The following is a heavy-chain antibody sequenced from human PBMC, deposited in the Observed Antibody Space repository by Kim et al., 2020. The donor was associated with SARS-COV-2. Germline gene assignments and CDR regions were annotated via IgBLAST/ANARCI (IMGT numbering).Heavy chain of an antibody. D-gene: IGHD2-15*01. CDR2: IYSGGST. CDR3: ARESRRGYYYYYYGMDV. Sequence: GGSLRLSCAASGFTVSSNYMSWVRQAPGKGLEWVSVIYSGGSTYYADSVKGRFTISRDNSKNTLYLQMNSLRAEDTAVYYCARESRRGYYYYYYGMDVWGQGATVTVSS. CDR1: GFTVSSNY. V-gene: IGHV3-53*01. J-gene: IGHJ6*02.